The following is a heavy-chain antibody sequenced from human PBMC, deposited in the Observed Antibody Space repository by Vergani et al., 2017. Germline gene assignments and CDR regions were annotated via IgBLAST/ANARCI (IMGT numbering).Heavy chain of an antibody. CDR1: GFTFSSHA. J-gene: IGHJ4*02. Sequence: EVQLLQSEGAVVQPGGSLRLSCVASGFTFSSHAMSWVRQGHGQGLEWFSSIKNTGDSTHYADSVKGRFTIARGNSKNTLYLQMNSLRVEDTAVYYCGRGSDNYNWGQGTLVTVAS. D-gene: IGHD5-24*01. CDR3: GRGSDNYN. V-gene: IGHV3-23*01. CDR2: IKNTGDST.